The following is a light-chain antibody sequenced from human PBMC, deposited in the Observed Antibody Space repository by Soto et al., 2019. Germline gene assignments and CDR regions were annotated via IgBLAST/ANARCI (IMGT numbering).Light chain of an antibody. CDR1: SSDVGGYNY. V-gene: IGLV2-11*01. CDR2: DVS. CDR3: CSYAGSYTWL. Sequence: QSALTQPRSVSGSPGQSVTISCTGTSSDVGGYNYVSWYQQHPGKAPKLMIYDVSKRPSGVPDRFSDSKSGNTASLTISGLQAEDEADYYCCSYAGSYTWLFGGGTQLTVL. J-gene: IGLJ3*02.